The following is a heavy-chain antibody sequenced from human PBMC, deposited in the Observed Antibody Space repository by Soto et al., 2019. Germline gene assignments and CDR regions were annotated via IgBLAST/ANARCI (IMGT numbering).Heavy chain of an antibody. CDR2: INAGNGNT. J-gene: IGHJ6*02. V-gene: IGHV1-3*01. CDR1: GYIFTSYA. CDR3: ARDNYDFWSGYPRMDYYYGMDV. Sequence: ASVKVSCKASGYIFTSYAMHWVRQAPGQRLEWMGWINAGNGNTKYSQKFQGRVTITRDTSASTAYMELSSLRSEDTAVYYCARDNYDFWSGYPRMDYYYGMDVWGQGTTVTVSS. D-gene: IGHD3-3*01.